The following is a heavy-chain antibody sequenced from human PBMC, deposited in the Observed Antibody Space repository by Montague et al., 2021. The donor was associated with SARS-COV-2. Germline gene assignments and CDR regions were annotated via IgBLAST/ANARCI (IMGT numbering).Heavy chain of an antibody. Sequence: SLRLSCSASGFTFTSYGMHWVRQAPGKGLEWAAVIWYDGSNKYYADSVKGRFTISRDNSKNTLYLQMNSLRAEDTAVYYCARESGFGDHGNAFDIWGQGTMATVSS. V-gene: IGHV3-33*01. CDR2: IWYDGSNK. D-gene: IGHD4-17*01. CDR1: GFTFTSYG. J-gene: IGHJ3*02. CDR3: ARESGFGDHGNAFDI.